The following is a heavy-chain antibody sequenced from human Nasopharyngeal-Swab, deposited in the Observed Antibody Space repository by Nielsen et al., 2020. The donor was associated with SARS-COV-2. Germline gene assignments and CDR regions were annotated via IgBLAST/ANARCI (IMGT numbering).Heavy chain of an antibody. Sequence: GESLKISCAAFGFTFSNSDMNWVRQAPGKGLEWVGRIKSKTDGGTTDYAAPVKGRFTISRDDSKNTLYLQMNSLKTEDTAVYYCTTALNPLYYYDSSGYYSPGAEYFQHWGQGTLVTVSS. CDR2: IKSKTDGGTT. CDR3: TTALNPLYYYDSSGYYSPGAEYFQH. J-gene: IGHJ1*01. D-gene: IGHD3-22*01. V-gene: IGHV3-15*01. CDR1: GFTFSNSD.